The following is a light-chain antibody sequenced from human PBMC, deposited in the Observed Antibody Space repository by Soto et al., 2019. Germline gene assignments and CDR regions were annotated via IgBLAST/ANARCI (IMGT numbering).Light chain of an antibody. CDR1: QSVTTR. CDR2: GAS. CDR3: QQYGGSPIT. J-gene: IGKJ5*01. Sequence: GERVTLSCRASQSVTTRLAWYQHKPGQAPTLLMSGASNRASGVPVRFSGSGSGTDFTLTITRLEPEDFALYYCQQYGGSPITFGLGTRLEIK. V-gene: IGKV3-20*01.